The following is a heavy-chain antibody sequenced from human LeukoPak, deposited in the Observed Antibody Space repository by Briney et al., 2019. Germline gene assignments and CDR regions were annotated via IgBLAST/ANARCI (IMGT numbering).Heavy chain of an antibody. V-gene: IGHV4-31*03. Sequence: SETLSLTCTVSGASISSGGYYWRWLRQHPEKGLEWIGYIYHSGSTYYNPSLKSRASISVDTSANQFALNLNSVAAADTAIYYCARDDAGNNVVQHWGQGTLVTVSS. CDR2: IYHSGST. J-gene: IGHJ1*01. D-gene: IGHD1-14*01. CDR1: GASISSGGYY. CDR3: ARDDAGNNVVQH.